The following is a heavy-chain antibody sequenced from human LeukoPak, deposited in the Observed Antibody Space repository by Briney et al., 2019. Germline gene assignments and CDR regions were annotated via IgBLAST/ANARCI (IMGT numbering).Heavy chain of an antibody. Sequence: GGSLRLSCAASGFTFSSYSMNWVRQAPGKGLEWVSSISSSSSYIYYADSVKGRFTISRDNAKNSLYLQMNSLRAEDTAVYYCARGRNWNYDYFDYWGQGTLVTVSS. CDR2: ISSSSSYI. CDR3: ARGRNWNYDYFDY. J-gene: IGHJ4*02. CDR1: GFTFSSYS. V-gene: IGHV3-21*01. D-gene: IGHD1-7*01.